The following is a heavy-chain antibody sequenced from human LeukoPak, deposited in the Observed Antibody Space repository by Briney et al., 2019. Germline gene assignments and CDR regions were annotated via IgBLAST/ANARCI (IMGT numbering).Heavy chain of an antibody. V-gene: IGHV1-18*01. J-gene: IGHJ5*02. D-gene: IGHD2-15*01. CDR3: ARDYCSGGSCYLVLDP. CDR1: GYTFTSYG. Sequence: ASVKVSCTASGYTFTSYGISWVRQAPGQGLEWMGWINAYNGNTNYAQKLQGRVTMTTDTSTSTAYIELRSLRSDDTAVYYCARDYCSGGSCYLVLDPWGQGTLVTVSS. CDR2: INAYNGNT.